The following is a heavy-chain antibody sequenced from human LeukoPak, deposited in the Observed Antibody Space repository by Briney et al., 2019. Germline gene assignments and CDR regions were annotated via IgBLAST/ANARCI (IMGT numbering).Heavy chain of an antibody. J-gene: IGHJ6*02. Sequence: PSETLSLTCTVSGGSISSSSYYWGWLRQPPGRGLEWIGSIYYSGSTYYNPSLKSRVTISVDTSKNQFSLKLSSVTAADTAVYYCARLYGDPYYYYYGMDVWGQGTTVTVSS. CDR2: IYYSGST. D-gene: IGHD4-17*01. CDR1: GGSISSSSYY. V-gene: IGHV4-39*01. CDR3: ARLYGDPYYYYYGMDV.